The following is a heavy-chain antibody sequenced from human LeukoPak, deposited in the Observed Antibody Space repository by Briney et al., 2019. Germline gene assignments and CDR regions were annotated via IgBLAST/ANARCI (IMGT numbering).Heavy chain of an antibody. CDR1: GGSIRSSSYY. CDR3: ARYSGTSMAQLYFDY. Sequence: SETLSLTCTVSGGSIRSSSYYWGWIRQPPGKGLEWIRSIYYSGSTYYNPSLKSRVTISVDTSKNQFSLKLSSVTAADTAVYYCARYSGTSMAQLYFDYWGQGTLVTVSS. D-gene: IGHD1-1*01. V-gene: IGHV4-39*01. J-gene: IGHJ4*02. CDR2: IYYSGST.